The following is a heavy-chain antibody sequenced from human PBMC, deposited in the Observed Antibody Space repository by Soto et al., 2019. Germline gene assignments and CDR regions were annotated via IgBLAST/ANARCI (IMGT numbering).Heavy chain of an antibody. Sequence: QVQLQQWGAGPLRPLETLSLTCGVSGGSFRGYYWAWIRQSPGKGLEWIGEINDRGSINYNPSLKSRVSISVDTSKKHYSLNLRSVTAADPAVYYCAGESHDILSGPPWVWYFDLWGRGTLVTVSS. CDR3: AGESHDILSGPPWVWYFDL. D-gene: IGHD3-9*01. J-gene: IGHJ2*01. V-gene: IGHV4-34*01. CDR2: INDRGSI. CDR1: GGSFRGYY.